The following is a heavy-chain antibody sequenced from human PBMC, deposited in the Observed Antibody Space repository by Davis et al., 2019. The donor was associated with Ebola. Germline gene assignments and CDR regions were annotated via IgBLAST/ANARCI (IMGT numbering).Heavy chain of an antibody. CDR2: FDPEDGET. D-gene: IGHD6-13*01. CDR3: ARVSAAGTLAPDP. CDR1: GYTLTELS. V-gene: IGHV1-24*01. Sequence: ASVKVSCKVSGYTLTELSMHWERQAPGKGLEWMGGFDPEDGETIYAQKFQGRVTMTEDTSTSTAYMELRSLRSDDTAVYYCARVSAAGTLAPDPWGQGTLVTVSS. J-gene: IGHJ5*02.